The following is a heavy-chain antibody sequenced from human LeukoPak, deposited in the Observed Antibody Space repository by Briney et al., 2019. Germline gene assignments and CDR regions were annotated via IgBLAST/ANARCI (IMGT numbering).Heavy chain of an antibody. V-gene: IGHV4-39*07. CDR1: GGSISSSNYY. CDR2: IYSGST. Sequence: SETLSLTCTVSGGSISSSNYYWGWVRQPPGKGLEWLGSIYSGSTYYNPSLKSRVTISVDTSKNQFSLKVTSVTAADTAMYYCSTFGGLDIVSMTDYWGQGTLVTVSS. CDR3: STFGGLDIVSMTDY. J-gene: IGHJ4*02. D-gene: IGHD5/OR15-5a*01.